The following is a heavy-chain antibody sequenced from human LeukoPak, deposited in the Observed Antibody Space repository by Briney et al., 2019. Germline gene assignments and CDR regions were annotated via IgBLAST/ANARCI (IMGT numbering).Heavy chain of an antibody. J-gene: IGHJ4*02. CDR2: ISYDGSNK. V-gene: IGHV3-30*04. D-gene: IGHD3-22*01. Sequence: GGSLRLSCAASGFTFSSYAMHWVRQAPGKGLEWVAVISYDGSNKYYADSVKGRFTISRDNSKNTLYLQMNSLRAEDTAVYYCARVRYYDSSGYSFFDYWGRGTLVTVSS. CDR1: GFTFSSYA. CDR3: ARVRYYDSSGYSFFDY.